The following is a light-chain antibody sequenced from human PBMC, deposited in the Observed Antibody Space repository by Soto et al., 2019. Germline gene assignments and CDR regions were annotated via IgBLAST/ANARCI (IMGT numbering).Light chain of an antibody. J-gene: IGLJ2*01. CDR2: NDN. Sequence: QSVPTQPPSASGTPGQRVTISCSGSSSNIGSNTVSWYQQLPGTTPKLLIYNDNQRPSGVPDRFSGSKSGTSASLAISGLQSEDEADYYCAAWDDIMNGPGVFGGGTKLTVL. V-gene: IGLV1-44*01. CDR1: SSNIGSNT. CDR3: AAWDDIMNGPGV.